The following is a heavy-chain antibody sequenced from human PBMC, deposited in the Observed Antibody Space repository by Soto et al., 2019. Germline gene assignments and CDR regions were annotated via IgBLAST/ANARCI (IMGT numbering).Heavy chain of an antibody. V-gene: IGHV4-59*01. J-gene: IGHJ4*02. CDR1: GGSISSYY. CDR2: IYYSGST. D-gene: IGHD3-22*01. Sequence: ETLFLTCTVSGGSISSYYWSWIRQPPGKGLEWIGYIYYSGSTNYNPSLKSRVTIPVDTSKNQFSLKLSSVTAADTAVYYCARDLYYYDSSGYYRHFDYWGQGTLVTVSS. CDR3: ARDLYYYDSSGYYRHFDY.